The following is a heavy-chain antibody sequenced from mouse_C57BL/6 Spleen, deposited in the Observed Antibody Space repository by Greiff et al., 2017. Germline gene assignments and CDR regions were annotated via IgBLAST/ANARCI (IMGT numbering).Heavy chain of an antibody. CDR3: ARWGYDWYFDV. D-gene: IGHD2-2*01. J-gene: IGHJ1*03. CDR1: GFTFSSYT. Sequence: EVKLVESGGGLVKPGGSLKLSCAASGFTFSSYTMSWVRQTPEKRLEWVATISGGGGNTYYPDSVKGRFTISRDNAKNTLYLQMSSLRSEDTALYYCARWGYDWYFDVWGTGTTVTVSS. CDR2: ISGGGGNT. V-gene: IGHV5-9*01.